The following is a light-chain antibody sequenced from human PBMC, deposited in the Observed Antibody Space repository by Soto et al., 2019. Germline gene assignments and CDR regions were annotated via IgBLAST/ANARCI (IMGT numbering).Light chain of an antibody. CDR1: QSVSSSY. J-gene: IGKJ1*01. CDR3: QQYGSAPWT. Sequence: QSPGPLSLSPGESATLSCRASQSVSSSYLAWYQQKPGQAPRLLIYGASSRATGIPDRFSGSGSGTDFTLAISRLEPEEFAVYYCQQYGSAPWTFGQGTKVDIK. V-gene: IGKV3-20*01. CDR2: GAS.